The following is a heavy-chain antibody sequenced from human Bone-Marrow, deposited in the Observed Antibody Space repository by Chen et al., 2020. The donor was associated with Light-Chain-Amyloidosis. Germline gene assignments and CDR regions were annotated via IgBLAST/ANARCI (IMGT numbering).Heavy chain of an antibody. CDR3: ARARRERRGGGTVNVLDV. D-gene: IGHD1-1*01. V-gene: IGHV1-46*01. Sequence: QVQLVQSGAEVKKPGASVKISCKASGYSFTFTSHYIHWVRQAPGQGLAYVGMINPFIRMATYVQKFQDRVTLATDTSPNTIYMEVTSLSSEATAVYYCARARRERRGGGTVNVLDVWGQGTMVTVSS. CDR2: INPFIRMA. CDR1: GYSFTFTSHY. J-gene: IGHJ3*01.